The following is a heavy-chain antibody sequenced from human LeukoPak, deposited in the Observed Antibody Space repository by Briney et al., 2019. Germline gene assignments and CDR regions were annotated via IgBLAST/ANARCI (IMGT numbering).Heavy chain of an antibody. CDR2: IYPGDSDT. D-gene: IGHD6-19*01. J-gene: IGHJ5*02. Sequence: GESLKISCKGSGYSFTSYWIGWVRQMPGKGLEWMGIIYPGDSDTRYSPSFQGQVTISADKSISTAYLQWSSLKASDTAMYYCARHGQYSSGWYKGDWFDPWGQGTLVTVSS. CDR1: GYSFTSYW. V-gene: IGHV5-51*01. CDR3: ARHGQYSSGWYKGDWFDP.